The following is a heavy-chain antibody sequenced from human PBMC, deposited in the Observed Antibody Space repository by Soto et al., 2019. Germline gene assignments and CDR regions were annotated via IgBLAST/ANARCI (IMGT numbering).Heavy chain of an antibody. D-gene: IGHD1-1*01. Sequence: EVQLVESGGGLIQPGGSLRLSCAASGFTVSSNYMSWVRQAPGKGLEWVSVIYSGGATYYADSVKGRFTISRDHSKNTVYLQINILSAEDTAVYYCAALERGGGQGTLVTVSS. J-gene: IGHJ4*02. CDR3: AALERG. V-gene: IGHV3-53*01. CDR2: IYSGGAT. CDR1: GFTVSSNY.